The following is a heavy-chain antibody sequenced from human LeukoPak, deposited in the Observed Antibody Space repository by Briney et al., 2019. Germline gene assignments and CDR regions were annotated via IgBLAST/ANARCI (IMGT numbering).Heavy chain of an antibody. CDR2: LNEDATIT. CDR3: VRALLGDSDY. V-gene: IGHV3-74*01. D-gene: IGHD4-17*01. J-gene: IGHJ4*02. Sequence: GGSLRLSCAASGFSFSTSWMHWVRQGPGKGLVWVSRLNEDATITTYADSVKGRFTISRDNAKNTLYLQMNSLRAEDTAVYYCVRALLGDSDYRGQGTLVTVSS. CDR1: GFSFSTSW.